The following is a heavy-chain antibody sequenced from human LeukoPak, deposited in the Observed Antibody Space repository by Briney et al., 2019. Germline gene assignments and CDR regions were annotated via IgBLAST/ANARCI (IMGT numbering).Heavy chain of an antibody. CDR2: IYYSGST. J-gene: IGHJ5*02. Sequence: SETLSLTCTVSGDSMSSYYWSWLRQPPGKGLEWIGNIYYSGSTNYNPSLQSRVTMSVDTSKNQFSLKLSSVTAADTAVYYCARAGTPISMIVVESNWFDPWGQGTLVTVSS. CDR1: GDSMSSYY. CDR3: ARAGTPISMIVVESNWFDP. D-gene: IGHD3-22*01. V-gene: IGHV4-59*01.